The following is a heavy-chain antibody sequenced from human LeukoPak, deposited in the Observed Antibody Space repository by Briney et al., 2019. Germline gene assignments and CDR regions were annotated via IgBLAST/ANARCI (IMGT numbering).Heavy chain of an antibody. D-gene: IGHD3-9*01. J-gene: IGHJ1*01. V-gene: IGHV3-48*03. Sequence: GGSLRLSCAASGFIFSDYQMNWVRQAPGKGLEWVSSISSSGHTIYYSDSVKGRFTVSRDNGENSLYLQMNDLRAEDTAVFYCARGERPYYDVLTDSPGSLHTWGQGTLVIVSS. CDR3: ARGERPYYDVLTDSPGSLHT. CDR1: GFIFSDYQ. CDR2: ISSSGHTI.